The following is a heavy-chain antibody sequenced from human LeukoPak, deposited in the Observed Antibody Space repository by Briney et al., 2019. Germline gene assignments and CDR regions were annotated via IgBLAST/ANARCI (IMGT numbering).Heavy chain of an antibody. V-gene: IGHV3-21*01. CDR3: ARGGGALDY. CDR1: VFSFSSYS. CDR2: IRGGSYYI. D-gene: IGHD1-26*01. Sequence: PGGSLRLSCAAAVFSFSSYSMNWVRQTPGRGLEWVSSIRGGSYYISYADSVKGRFTLSRQNPKNSLYLQMHSLTAEDTAIYNCARGGGALDYWGQGTLVTVSS. J-gene: IGHJ4*02.